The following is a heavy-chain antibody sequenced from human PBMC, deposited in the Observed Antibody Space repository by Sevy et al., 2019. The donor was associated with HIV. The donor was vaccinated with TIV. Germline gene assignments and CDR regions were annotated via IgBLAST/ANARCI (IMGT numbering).Heavy chain of an antibody. J-gene: IGHJ3*02. D-gene: IGHD2-21*01. V-gene: IGHV3-48*01. CDR2: ISSRSSTI. CDR1: GFTFSSYS. Sequence: GGSLRLSCAASGFTFSSYSMNWVRQAPGKGLEWVSYISSRSSTIYYADSVKGRFTISRDNAKNSLYLQMNSLRAEDTAVYYCARVGIVAGGACDIRGQGTMVTVSS. CDR3: ARVGIVAGGACDI.